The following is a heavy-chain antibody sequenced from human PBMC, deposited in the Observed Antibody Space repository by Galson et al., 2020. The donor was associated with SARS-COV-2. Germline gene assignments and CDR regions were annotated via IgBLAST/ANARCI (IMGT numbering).Heavy chain of an antibody. CDR1: GFTFDDYA. D-gene: IGHD1-26*01. J-gene: IGHJ6*02. CDR3: AKDTVYSGSYGYYYYGMDV. CDR2: ISWNSGSI. Sequence: GGSLRLSCAASGFTFDDYAMHWVRQAPGKGLEWVSGISWNSGSIGYADSVKGRFTISRDNAKNSLYLQMNSLRAEDTALYYCAKDTVYSGSYGYYYYGMDVWGQGTTVTVYS. V-gene: IGHV3-9*01.